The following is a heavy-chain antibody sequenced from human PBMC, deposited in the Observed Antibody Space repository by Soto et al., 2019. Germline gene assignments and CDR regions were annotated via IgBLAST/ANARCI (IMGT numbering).Heavy chain of an antibody. V-gene: IGHV1-18*04. CDR1: GYALTCYG. J-gene: IGHJ6*02. D-gene: IGHD3-3*01. CDR3: ERVGGYDFWSGYYTHYYYYGMDV. Sequence: SLKVSCKASGYALTCYGISWVRQAPGQGLEWMGWISAYNGNTNYAQKLQGRVNMTTDTSTSTAYMELRSLRSDDTAVYYFERVGGYDFWSGYYTHYYYYGMDVWGQGTTVTVSS. CDR2: ISAYNGNT.